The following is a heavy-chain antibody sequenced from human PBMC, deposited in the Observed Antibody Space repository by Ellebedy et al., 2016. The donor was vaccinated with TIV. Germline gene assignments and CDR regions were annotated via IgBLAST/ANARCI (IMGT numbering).Heavy chain of an antibody. D-gene: IGHD3-10*01. CDR3: ARLIEKWIDTGIREVARKHYTLDV. Sequence: SETLSLXXAVSGGSCSWIRQPPGKGLEWIGEINHMGRTSYNPSLKIRVTISVDTSKNQFSLNLTSVTAADTAKYYCARLIEKWIDTGIREVARKHYTLDVWGQGTSVTVSS. J-gene: IGHJ6*02. CDR2: INHMGRT. V-gene: IGHV4-34*01. CDR1: GGSCS.